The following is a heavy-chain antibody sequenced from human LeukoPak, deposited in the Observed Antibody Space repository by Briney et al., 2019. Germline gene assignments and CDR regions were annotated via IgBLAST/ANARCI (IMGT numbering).Heavy chain of an antibody. CDR1: GYNLISYG. J-gene: IGHJ4*02. D-gene: IGHD3-22*01. V-gene: IGHV1-18*01. CDR3: ARPYDTSGYYNYYFDY. CDR2: ISAYNVNT. Sequence: RASVKVSCKASGYNLISYGIIWVRQAPGQGLEWMGCISAYNVNTNYAQKFQGRVTMTTDTSTSTAYMGLRSLKSDDTAVYFCARPYDTSGYYNYYFDYWGQGTLVTVSS.